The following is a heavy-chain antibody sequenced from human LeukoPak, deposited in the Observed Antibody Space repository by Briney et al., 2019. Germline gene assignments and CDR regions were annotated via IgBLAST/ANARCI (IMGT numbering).Heavy chain of an antibody. Sequence: ETLSLTCTVSGGSISSSGYYWSWIRQPPGKGLEWVSVIYSGGSTYYPDSVKGRFTISRDNSENTLYLQMNSLRGDDTAVYYCARGTRISSSGGMGYFDYWGQGTLVTVSS. CDR1: GGSISSSGYY. CDR2: IYSGGST. CDR3: ARGTRISSSGGMGYFDY. V-gene: IGHV3-66*01. J-gene: IGHJ4*02. D-gene: IGHD6-25*01.